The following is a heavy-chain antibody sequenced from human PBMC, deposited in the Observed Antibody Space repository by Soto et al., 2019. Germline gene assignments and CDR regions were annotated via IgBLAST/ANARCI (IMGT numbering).Heavy chain of an antibody. J-gene: IGHJ4*02. D-gene: IGHD1-1*01. CDR3: VGGTGY. CDR1: GFTFSSYW. V-gene: IGHV3-74*01. Sequence: EVQVVEFGGGLVQPGGSLRLSCAGSGFTFSSYWMYWARQAPGKGLVWVSRINSDGSSTNYADSVKGRFTSSRDNAKNTVHLQMNSLRAEDMAVYYCVGGTGYWGQGTLVTVSS. CDR2: INSDGSST.